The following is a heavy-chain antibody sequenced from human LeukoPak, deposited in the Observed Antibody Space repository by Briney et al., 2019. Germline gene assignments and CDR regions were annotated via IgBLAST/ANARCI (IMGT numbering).Heavy chain of an antibody. D-gene: IGHD3-16*01. J-gene: IGHJ2*01. Sequence: GGSLRLSYAASGFTFSSYAMSWVRQAPGKGLVWVSRINSDGSSTNYADSVKGRFTISRDNAKNTLYLQMNSLRAEDTAVYYCARDIYGYFDLWGRGTLVTVSS. V-gene: IGHV3-74*01. CDR2: INSDGSST. CDR3: ARDIYGYFDL. CDR1: GFTFSSYA.